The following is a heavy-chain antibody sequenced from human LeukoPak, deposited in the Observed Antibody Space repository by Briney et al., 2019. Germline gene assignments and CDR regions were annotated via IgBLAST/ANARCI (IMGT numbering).Heavy chain of an antibody. CDR3: ARGYYDSSGYYYEPYYYGMDV. V-gene: IGHV1-18*01. CDR2: ISAYNGNT. J-gene: IGHJ6*02. D-gene: IGHD3-22*01. CDR1: GYTFTSYG. Sequence: ASVKVSCKASGYTFTSYGISWVRQAPGQGLEWMGWISAYNGNTNYAQKLQGRVTMTTDTSTSTAYMELRSLRSDDTAVYYCARGYYDSSGYYYEPYYYGMDVWGQGTTVTVSS.